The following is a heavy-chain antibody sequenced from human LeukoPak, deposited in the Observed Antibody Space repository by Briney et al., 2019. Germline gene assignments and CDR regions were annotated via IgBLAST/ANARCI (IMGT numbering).Heavy chain of an antibody. CDR1: GGTFSSYA. V-gene: IGHV1-69*01. CDR2: IIPIFGTA. Sequence: SVKVSCKASGGTFSSYAISWVRQAPGQGLEWMGGIIPIFGTANYAQKFQGRVTITADESTSTAYMELSSLRSEDTAVYYCATTHDDFWSGYYTYYYYYTDVWGKGTTVTVSS. CDR3: ATTHDDFWSGYYTYYYYYTDV. J-gene: IGHJ6*03. D-gene: IGHD3-3*01.